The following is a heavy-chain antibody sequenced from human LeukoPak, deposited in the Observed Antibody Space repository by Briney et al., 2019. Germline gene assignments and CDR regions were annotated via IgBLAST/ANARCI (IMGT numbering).Heavy chain of an antibody. CDR3: ASQHRIAAVGTWFDP. CDR2: MYYSGST. J-gene: IGHJ5*02. Sequence: PETLSLTCTVSGSSISSISYYWGWIRQPPGKGLEWIGSMYYSGSTFYNPSLKSRVTISVDTSKNQFSLKLSSVTAADTAVYCCASQHRIAAVGTWFDPWGQGTLVTVSS. CDR1: GSSISSISYY. D-gene: IGHD6-13*01. V-gene: IGHV4-39*01.